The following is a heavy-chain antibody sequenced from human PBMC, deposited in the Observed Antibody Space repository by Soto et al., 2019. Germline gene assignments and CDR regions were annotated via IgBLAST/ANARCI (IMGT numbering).Heavy chain of an antibody. CDR1: GGSISSSSYY. V-gene: IGHV4-39*01. D-gene: IGHD3-22*01. Sequence: QLQLQESGPGLVKPSETLSLTCTVSGGSISSSSYYWGWIRQPPGKGLEWIGSIYYSGSTYYNPSLKSRVTISVDTSKNQFSLKLSSVTAAVTAVYYCARRLYYYDSSAPLAGWFDPWGQGTLVTVSS. J-gene: IGHJ5*02. CDR2: IYYSGST. CDR3: ARRLYYYDSSAPLAGWFDP.